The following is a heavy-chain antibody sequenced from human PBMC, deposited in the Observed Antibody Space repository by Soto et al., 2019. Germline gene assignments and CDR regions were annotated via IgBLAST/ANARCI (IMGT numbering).Heavy chain of an antibody. Sequence: EVQVVESGGDLVQPVGSLRLSCSGSGFTGSYMTWVRQALGKGLEWVSFIHSDGNTFYADTVKGRFTISGDKSKNTVSLQMNSLRAEDTAVYYCATGMDNAKIHHWGQGTLVTVSS. CDR3: ATGMDNAKIHH. J-gene: IGHJ1*01. V-gene: IGHV3-66*01. D-gene: IGHD1-1*01. CDR2: IHSDGNT. CDR1: GFTGSY.